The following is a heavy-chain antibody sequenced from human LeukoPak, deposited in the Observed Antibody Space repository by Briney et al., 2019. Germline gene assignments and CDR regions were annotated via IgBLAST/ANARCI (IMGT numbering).Heavy chain of an antibody. V-gene: IGHV3-21*01. D-gene: IGHD3-10*01. J-gene: IGHJ4*02. CDR1: GFTFSDYS. Sequence: PGGSQRLSCAASGFTFSDYSMNWVRQAPGKGLEWVSSIYSSSSYIYYADSVKGRFTISRDNAKNSLYLQMNSLRTEDTAVYYCARVGGTITDLDYWGQGTLVTVSS. CDR3: ARVGGTITDLDY. CDR2: IYSSSSYI.